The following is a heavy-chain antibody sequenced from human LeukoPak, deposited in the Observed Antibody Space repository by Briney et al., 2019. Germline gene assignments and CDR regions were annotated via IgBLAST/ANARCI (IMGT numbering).Heavy chain of an antibody. CDR3: ARIRDYYDSSGYCHRNDAFDI. J-gene: IGHJ3*02. CDR1: GFTFSSYW. CDR2: IKQDGSEK. Sequence: GGSLRLSCAASGFTFSSYWMSWVRQAPGKGLEWVANIKQDGSEKYYVDSVKGRFTISRDNAKNSLYLQMNSLRAEDTAVYYCARIRDYYDSSGYCHRNDAFDIWGQGTMVTVSS. D-gene: IGHD3-22*01. V-gene: IGHV3-7*01.